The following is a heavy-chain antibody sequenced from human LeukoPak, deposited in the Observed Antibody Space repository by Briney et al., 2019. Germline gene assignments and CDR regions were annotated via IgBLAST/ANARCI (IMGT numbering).Heavy chain of an antibody. CDR2: ISGSGGST. CDR1: GFTFSSYA. D-gene: IGHD6-19*01. J-gene: IGHJ4*02. Sequence: GGSLRLFCAASGFTFSSYAMSWVRQAPVRGLEWVSAISGSGGSTYYADSVKGRFTISRDNSKNTLYLQMNSLRAEDTAVYYCAYHTGIAVAAFDYWGQGTLVTVSS. V-gene: IGHV3-23*01. CDR3: AYHTGIAVAAFDY.